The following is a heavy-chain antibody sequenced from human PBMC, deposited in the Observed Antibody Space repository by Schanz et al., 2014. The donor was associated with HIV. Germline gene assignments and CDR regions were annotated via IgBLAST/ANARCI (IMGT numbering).Heavy chain of an antibody. Sequence: EVQLLEFGGGSVRPGESLRLSCLASGFTFNNYAMSWVRQAPGKGLEWVAVINWNGDTTYYADSVKGRFTISRDNSNNVLFLHMPTLRAEDTAVYYCAKDRITGTTGVPYYYYAMDVWGQGTTVTVSS. D-gene: IGHD1-7*01. V-gene: IGHV3-23*01. J-gene: IGHJ6*02. CDR2: INWNGDTT. CDR1: GFTFNNYA. CDR3: AKDRITGTTGVPYYYYAMDV.